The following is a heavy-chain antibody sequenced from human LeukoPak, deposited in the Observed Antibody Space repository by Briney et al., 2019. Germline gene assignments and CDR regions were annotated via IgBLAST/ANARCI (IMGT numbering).Heavy chain of an antibody. CDR1: GWSFNDYY. V-gene: IGHV4-34*01. CDR2: INARGDT. J-gene: IGHJ5*02. Sequence: KPSETLSLTCAVYGWSFNDYYWNWIRQPPGKGLEWIGEINARGDTNYNPSLKSRVTISVDTSKKQFSLRLTSMIAADTALYYCARGRVPAARGYNWFDPWGQGTLVTVSS. CDR3: ARGRVPAARGYNWFDP. D-gene: IGHD2-2*01.